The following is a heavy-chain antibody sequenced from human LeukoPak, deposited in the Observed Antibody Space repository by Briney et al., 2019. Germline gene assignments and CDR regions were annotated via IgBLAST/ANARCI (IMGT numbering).Heavy chain of an antibody. D-gene: IGHD1/OR15-1a*01. Sequence: PGGSLRLSCAASGFTFSSYSMNWVRQAPGKGLEWVSSISSSSSYIYYADSVKGRFTISRDNAKNSLYLQMNSLRAEDMAVYYCAKSHSVEQRGYFDYWGQGTLVPVSS. CDR2: ISSSSSYI. V-gene: IGHV3-21*04. CDR3: AKSHSVEQRGYFDY. CDR1: GFTFSSYS. J-gene: IGHJ4*02.